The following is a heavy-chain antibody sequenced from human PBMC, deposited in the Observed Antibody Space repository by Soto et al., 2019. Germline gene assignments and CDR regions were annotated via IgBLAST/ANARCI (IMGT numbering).Heavy chain of an antibody. Sequence: GGSLRLSCVASGLTFSNYAMTWVRQAPGKGLEWVSGISVSGGSTYDADSVKGRFTISRDNSKNTLYLQMNSLRAEDTAVYYCAKEIGSGTYQYYFYGMDVWGQGTTVTVSS. J-gene: IGHJ6*02. V-gene: IGHV3-23*01. CDR1: GLTFSNYA. D-gene: IGHD3-10*01. CDR2: ISVSGGST. CDR3: AKEIGSGTYQYYFYGMDV.